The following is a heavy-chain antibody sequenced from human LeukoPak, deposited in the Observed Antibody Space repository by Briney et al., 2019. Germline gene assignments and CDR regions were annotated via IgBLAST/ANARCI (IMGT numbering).Heavy chain of an antibody. Sequence: GGSLRLSCAASGFTFSSYWMSWVRQAPGKGLEWVANIKQDGSEKYYVDSVKGRFTISRDNAKNSLYLQMNSLRAEDTAVYYCARAMVVVAAQYYFDYWGQGTLVTVSS. CDR1: GFTFSSYW. D-gene: IGHD2-15*01. J-gene: IGHJ4*02. CDR3: ARAMVVVAAQYYFDY. V-gene: IGHV3-7*01. CDR2: IKQDGSEK.